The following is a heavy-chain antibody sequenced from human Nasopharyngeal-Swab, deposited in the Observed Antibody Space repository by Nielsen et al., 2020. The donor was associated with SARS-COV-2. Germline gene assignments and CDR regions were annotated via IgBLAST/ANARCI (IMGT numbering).Heavy chain of an antibody. CDR1: GGSISSGDYY. CDR2: IYYSGST. Sequence: SETLSLTCTVSGGSISSGDYYWSWIRQPPGKGLEWIGYIYYSGSTYYNPSLKSRVTISVDTSKNQFSLKLSSVTAADTVVYYCARVFEAAAGLDYWGQGTLGTVSS. D-gene: IGHD6-13*01. CDR3: ARVFEAAAGLDY. V-gene: IGHV4-30-4*01. J-gene: IGHJ4*02.